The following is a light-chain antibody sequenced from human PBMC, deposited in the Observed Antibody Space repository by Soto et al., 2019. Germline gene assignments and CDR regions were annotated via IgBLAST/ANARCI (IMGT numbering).Light chain of an antibody. CDR3: SSYAGSNHVL. CDR1: SSDVGGYNY. J-gene: IGLJ2*01. Sequence: QSALTQPPSASGSPGQSVTTSCTGTSSDVGGYNYVSWYQQHPGKAPKLMIYEVSKRPSGVPDRFSGSQSGNTASLTVSGLQAEDEADYYCSSYAGSNHVLFGGGTKVTVL. V-gene: IGLV2-8*01. CDR2: EVS.